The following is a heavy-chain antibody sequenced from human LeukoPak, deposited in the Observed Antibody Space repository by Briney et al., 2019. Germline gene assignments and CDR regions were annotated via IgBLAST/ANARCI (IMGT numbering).Heavy chain of an antibody. Sequence: SETLSLTCTASGGSISSYYWSWIRQPPGKGLEWIGYIYYSGSTNYNPSLKSRVTISVDTSKNQFSLKLSSVTAADTAVYYCARGIPLGYYYYYGMDVWGQGTTVTVSS. V-gene: IGHV4-59*12. CDR2: IYYSGST. D-gene: IGHD2-21*01. CDR1: GGSISSYY. J-gene: IGHJ6*02. CDR3: ARGIPLGYYYYYGMDV.